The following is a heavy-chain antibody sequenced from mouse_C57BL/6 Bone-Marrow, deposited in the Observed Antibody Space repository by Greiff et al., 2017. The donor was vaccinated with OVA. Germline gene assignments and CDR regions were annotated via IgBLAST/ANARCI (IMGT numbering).Heavy chain of an antibody. D-gene: IGHD2-4*01. CDR2: ISSGSSTI. V-gene: IGHV5-17*01. Sequence: EVMLVESGGGLVKPGGSLKLSCAASGFTFSDYGMHWVRQAPEKGLEWVAYISSGSSTIYYADKVKGRFTISRDNAKNTLFLQMTSLRSEYTAMYYCARDDYPAWFAYWGQGTLVTVSA. CDR1: GFTFSDYG. J-gene: IGHJ3*01. CDR3: ARDDYPAWFAY.